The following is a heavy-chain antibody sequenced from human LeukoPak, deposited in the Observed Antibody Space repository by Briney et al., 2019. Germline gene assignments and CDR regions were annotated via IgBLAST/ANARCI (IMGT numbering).Heavy chain of an antibody. J-gene: IGHJ6*03. CDR2: ISAYNGNT. CDR3: ARETKDYYYYYYMDV. V-gene: IGHV1-18*01. CDR1: GYTFTSYG. Sequence: ASVKVSCKASGYTFTSYGISWVRQAPGQGLEWMGWISAYNGNTNYAQKLQGRATMTTDTSTSTAYMELRSLRSDDTAVYYCARETKDYYYYYYMDVWGKGTTVTVSS. D-gene: IGHD1-7*01.